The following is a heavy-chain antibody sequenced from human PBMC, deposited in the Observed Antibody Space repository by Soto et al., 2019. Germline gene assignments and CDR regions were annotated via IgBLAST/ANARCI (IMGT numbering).Heavy chain of an antibody. CDR1: GFTFSSYA. J-gene: IGHJ4*02. CDR3: AKYGWPENRYYYDSSGYRY. D-gene: IGHD3-22*01. CDR2: ISGSGGST. V-gene: IGHV3-23*01. Sequence: PGGSLRLSCAASGFTFSSYAMSWVRQAPGKGLEWVSAISGSGGSTYYADSVKGRFTISRDISKNTLYLQMNSLRAEDTAVYYCAKYGWPENRYYYDSSGYRYWGQGTLVTVSS.